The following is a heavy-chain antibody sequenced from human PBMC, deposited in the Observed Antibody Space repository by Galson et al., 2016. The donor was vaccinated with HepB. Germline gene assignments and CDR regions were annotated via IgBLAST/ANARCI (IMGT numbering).Heavy chain of an antibody. D-gene: IGHD6-19*01. CDR1: GYMFTDYG. Sequence: SVKVSCKASGYMFTDYGVAWVRQAPGQGLEWIGWISAHNGNTVSAQKFRGRVTMTTDTSTTTAYMRLSSLTSDDTAVYFCARAPGIEVSGVFHPWGQGTVLIVSS. J-gene: IGHJ5*02. CDR3: ARAPGIEVSGVFHP. V-gene: IGHV1-18*01. CDR2: ISAHNGNT.